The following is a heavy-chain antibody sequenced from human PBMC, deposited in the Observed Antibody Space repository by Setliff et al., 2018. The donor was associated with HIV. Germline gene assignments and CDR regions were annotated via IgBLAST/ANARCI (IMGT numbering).Heavy chain of an antibody. D-gene: IGHD2-21*02. CDR3: ANLRGEEAGNFYYFYFGLDV. Sequence: VASVKVSCKASGGSLRSLSINWVRQAPGQGLEWMAGTITKFGTSNYAHKFQGRMTITADEPTSTAYMELTGLRSEDTAVYYCANLRGEEAGNFYYFYFGLDVWGQGTTVTVSS. CDR1: GGSLRSLS. CDR2: TITKFGTS. J-gene: IGHJ6*02. V-gene: IGHV1-69*13.